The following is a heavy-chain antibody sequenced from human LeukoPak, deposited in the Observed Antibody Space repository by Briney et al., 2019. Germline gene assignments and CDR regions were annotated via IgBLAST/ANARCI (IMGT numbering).Heavy chain of an antibody. J-gene: IGHJ4*02. V-gene: IGHV3-11*04. CDR1: GFTFSDYY. D-gene: IGHD3-22*01. Sequence: GGSLRLSCAASGFTFSDYYMSWIRQAPGKGLEWLSYISNSGGTIYYADSVKGRFTISRDNAKSSLYLQMNSLRAEDTAVYYCARVGDYDSSGYGWYFDYWGQGTLVTVSS. CDR2: ISNSGGTI. CDR3: ARVGDYDSSGYGWYFDY.